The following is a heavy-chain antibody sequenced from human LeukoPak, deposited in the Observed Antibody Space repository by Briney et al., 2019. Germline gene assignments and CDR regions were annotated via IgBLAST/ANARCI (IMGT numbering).Heavy chain of an antibody. Sequence: ASVKVSCKASGDTFTSYDTNWVRQAPGQGLEWMGWMNPNTANTGYAQKFQGRVTITRNTSISTSYMELNSLRSEDTAVYFCVGKSDRYYLHYWGQGTLVTVSS. V-gene: IGHV1-8*01. CDR3: VGKSDRYYLHY. CDR1: GDTFTSYD. D-gene: IGHD3-16*01. CDR2: MNPNTANT. J-gene: IGHJ4*02.